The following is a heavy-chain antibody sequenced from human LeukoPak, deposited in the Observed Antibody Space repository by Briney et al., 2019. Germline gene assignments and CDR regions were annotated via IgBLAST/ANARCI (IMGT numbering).Heavy chain of an antibody. CDR2: IYYSGST. J-gene: IGHJ4*02. CDR1: GGSISSGGYY. D-gene: IGHD6-13*01. CDR3: ARGEAAAGKGFDY. Sequence: SETLSLTCTVSGGSISSGGYYWSWIRQPPGKGLEWIGYIYYSGSTYYNPSLKSRVTISVDTSKNQFSLKLSSVTAADTAVYYCARGEAAAGKGFDYWGQGTLVTVSS. V-gene: IGHV4-30-4*08.